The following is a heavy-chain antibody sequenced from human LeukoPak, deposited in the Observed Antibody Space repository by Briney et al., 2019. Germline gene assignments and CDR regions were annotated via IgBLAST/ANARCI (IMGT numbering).Heavy chain of an antibody. J-gene: IGHJ4*02. CDR3: ARGTTVASGMQH. D-gene: IGHD4-23*01. V-gene: IGHV4-59*01. Sequence: SETLSLTCSVSGGSLSTYSWSWVRQSPGKRLEWIGYIYYGGTTNYNPSLKSRVTISADTAKNQFSLRLRSVTAAGTAIYYCARGTTVASGMQHWGQGTLVTVSS. CDR2: IYYGGTT. CDR1: GGSLSTYS.